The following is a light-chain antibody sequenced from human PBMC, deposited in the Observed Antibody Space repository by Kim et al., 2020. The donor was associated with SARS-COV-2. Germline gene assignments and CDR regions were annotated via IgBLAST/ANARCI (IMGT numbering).Light chain of an antibody. CDR2: DAS. Sequence: LAPGESATLSCRASQSVSRYLGWYQQKPGQAPRLLIYDASNRATGTPARFSGSGSGTVFTLTISNLEPEDFAVYYCQQRSDWRLTFGGGTKVDIK. J-gene: IGKJ4*01. CDR1: QSVSRY. CDR3: QQRSDWRLT. V-gene: IGKV3-11*01.